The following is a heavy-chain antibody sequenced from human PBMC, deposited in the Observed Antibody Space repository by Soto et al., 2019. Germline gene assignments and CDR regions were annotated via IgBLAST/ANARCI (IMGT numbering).Heavy chain of an antibody. D-gene: IGHD3-3*01. CDR3: ARVKDYDFWSGYYFDY. CDR2: INAGNGNT. Sequence: GASVKVSCKASGYTFTSYAMHWVRQAPGQRLEWMGWINAGNGNTKYSQKFQGRVTITRDTSASTAYMELSSLRSEDTAVYYCARVKDYDFWSGYYFDYWGQGTLVTVSS. CDR1: GYTFTSYA. J-gene: IGHJ4*02. V-gene: IGHV1-3*01.